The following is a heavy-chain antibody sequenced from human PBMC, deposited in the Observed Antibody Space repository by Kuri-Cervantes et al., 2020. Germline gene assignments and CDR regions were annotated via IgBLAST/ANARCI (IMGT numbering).Heavy chain of an antibody. Sequence: GGSLRLSCAASGFTFSSYGMHWVRQAPGKGLEWVAVIWYDGSNKYYADSVKGRFTIFRDNAKNSLYLQMNSLRAADTAVYFCARDRATGYRAGYYGMDVWGRGTTVTVSS. CDR3: ARDRATGYRAGYYGMDV. CDR2: IWYDGSNK. V-gene: IGHV3-33*01. CDR1: GFTFSSYG. J-gene: IGHJ6*02. D-gene: IGHD3-9*01.